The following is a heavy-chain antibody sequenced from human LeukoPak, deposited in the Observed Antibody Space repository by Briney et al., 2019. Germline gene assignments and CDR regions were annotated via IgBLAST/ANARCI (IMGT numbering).Heavy chain of an antibody. V-gene: IGHV3-23*01. CDR3: ARDLDY. Sequence: GGSLRLSCAASGFTFSSYAMNWVRQAPGKGLEWVSVISSSGGTTYYSDSVKGRFIISRDNSKNTLYLQMNSLRAEDTAVYYCARDLDYWGQGTLVTVSS. CDR1: GFTFSSYA. J-gene: IGHJ4*02. CDR2: ISSSGGTT.